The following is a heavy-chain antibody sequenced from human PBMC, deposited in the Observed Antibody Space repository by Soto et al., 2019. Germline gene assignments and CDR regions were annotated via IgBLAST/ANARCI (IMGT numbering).Heavy chain of an antibody. J-gene: IGHJ4*02. V-gene: IGHV1-69*13. CDR3: ARDSQTYYYDSSGQYYFDY. CDR2: IIPIFGTA. D-gene: IGHD3-22*01. CDR1: GGTFSSYA. Sequence: SVKVSCKASGGTFSSYAISWVRQAPGQGLEWMGGIIPIFGTANYAQKFQGRVTITADESTSTAYMELSSLRSEDTAVYYCARDSQTYYYDSSGQYYFDYWGQGTLVIVSS.